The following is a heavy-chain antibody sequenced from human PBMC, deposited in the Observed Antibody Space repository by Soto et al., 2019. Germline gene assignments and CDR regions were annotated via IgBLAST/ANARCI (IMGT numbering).Heavy chain of an antibody. J-gene: IGHJ2*01. D-gene: IGHD3-10*02. CDR3: FFFQAEDGIRDVRSVSAFLLNRSSDL. Sequence: QGKGLEWVAVIWYDGSNKYYADAVKGRFTISRDNSKNTLYLQMNSLRAEETAVYYFFFFQAEDGIRDVRSVSAFLLNRSSDL. V-gene: IGHV3-33*01. CDR2: IWYDGSNK.